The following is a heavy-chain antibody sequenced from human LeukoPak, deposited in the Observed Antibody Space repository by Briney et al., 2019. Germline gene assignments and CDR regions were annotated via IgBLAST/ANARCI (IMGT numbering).Heavy chain of an antibody. Sequence: GGSLRLSCAASGFTFSDYYMSWIRQAPGKGLEWVSYISSSSSYTNYADSVKGRFTISRDNAKNSLYLQMNSLRAEDTAVYYCARHFGGSYYDDYWGQGTLVSVSS. V-gene: IGHV3-11*03. CDR2: ISSSSSYT. J-gene: IGHJ4*02. D-gene: IGHD1-26*01. CDR3: ARHFGGSYYDDY. CDR1: GFTFSDYY.